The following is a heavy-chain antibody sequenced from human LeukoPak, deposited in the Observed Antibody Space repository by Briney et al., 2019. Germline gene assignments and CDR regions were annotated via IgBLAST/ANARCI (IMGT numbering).Heavy chain of an antibody. CDR2: IIPILGIA. V-gene: IGHV1-69*04. J-gene: IGHJ6*02. Sequence: SVKVSCKASGYTFTGYYMHWVRQAPGQGLEWMGRIIPILGIANYAQKFQGRVTITADKSTSTAYMELSSLRSEDTAVYYCARASTVTTGYYYYGMDVWGQGTTVTVSS. CDR1: GYTFTGYY. CDR3: ARASTVTTGYYYYGMDV. D-gene: IGHD4-17*01.